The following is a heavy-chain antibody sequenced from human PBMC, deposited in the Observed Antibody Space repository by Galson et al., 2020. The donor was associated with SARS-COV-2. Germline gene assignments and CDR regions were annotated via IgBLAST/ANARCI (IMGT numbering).Heavy chain of an antibody. CDR1: GFTFSNYA. D-gene: IGHD2-2*01. CDR3: AKSPGPYCTSTTCYLDN. J-gene: IGHJ4*02. CDR2: ISNSGGGT. V-gene: IGHV3-64*01. Sequence: GGSLRLSCAASGFTFSNYAMHWVRQAPGNGLEYVSAISNSGGGTYYANSVKGRFTISRDNSKNTLYLQVGSLRAEDMAVYYCAKSPGPYCTSTTCYLDNWGQGTLVTVSS.